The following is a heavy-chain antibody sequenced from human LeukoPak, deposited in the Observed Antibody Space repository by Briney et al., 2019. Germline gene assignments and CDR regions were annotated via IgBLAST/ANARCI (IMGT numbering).Heavy chain of an antibody. J-gene: IGHJ4*02. CDR1: GFTFSSYW. CDR3: AVSSSSSGAGGI. V-gene: IGHV3-7*01. Sequence: GGSLRLSCAASGFTFSSYWMTWVRQASGKGLEWVANINQDGSEKYYVDSVRGRFTISRDNAKNSLCLQMNSLRVEDTALYYCAVSSSSSGAGGIWGQGTLVTVSS. CDR2: INQDGSEK. D-gene: IGHD6-6*01.